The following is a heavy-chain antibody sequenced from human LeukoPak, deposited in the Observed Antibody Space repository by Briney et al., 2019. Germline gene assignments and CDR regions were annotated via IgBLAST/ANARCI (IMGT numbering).Heavy chain of an antibody. D-gene: IGHD2-21*01. Sequence: PGRSLRLSCAASGFTVSSNYMTWVRQAPGKGLEWVSVIYSGGTTFYADSVKGRFTASRDNSKNTLFLQMNSLRAEDTAVYYCASPGVGGDLDYWGQGTLVTVSS. J-gene: IGHJ4*02. V-gene: IGHV3-53*01. CDR2: IYSGGTT. CDR3: ASPGVGGDLDY. CDR1: GFTVSSNY.